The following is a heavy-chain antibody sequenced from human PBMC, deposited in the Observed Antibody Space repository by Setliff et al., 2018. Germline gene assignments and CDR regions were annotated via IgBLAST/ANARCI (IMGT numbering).Heavy chain of an antibody. CDR2: VSHSGST. CDR3: ARAPGRQDYHYMEL. Sequence: SETLSLTCTVSGASINNHYWAWIRQPPGKGLEWIGYVSHSGSTDYNPSLRSRVTVSVDTSRIHLSLKLRSVTAADTAVYYCARAPGRQDYHYMELWGKGTTVTVSS. J-gene: IGHJ6*03. D-gene: IGHD2-15*01. CDR1: GASINNHY. V-gene: IGHV4-59*11.